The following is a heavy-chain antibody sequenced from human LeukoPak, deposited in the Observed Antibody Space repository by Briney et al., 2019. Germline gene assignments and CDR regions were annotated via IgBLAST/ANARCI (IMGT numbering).Heavy chain of an antibody. CDR2: INTNTGNP. V-gene: IGHV7-4-1*02. J-gene: IGHJ4*02. CDR1: GYTFTSYA. D-gene: IGHD3-22*01. Sequence: GASVKVSCKASGYTFTSYAMNWVRQAPGQGLEWMGWINTNTGNPTYAQGFTGRFVFSLDTSVSTAYLQISSLKAEDTAVYYCARGVRVWGSSGYYPDYWGQGTLVTVSS. CDR3: ARGVRVWGSSGYYPDY.